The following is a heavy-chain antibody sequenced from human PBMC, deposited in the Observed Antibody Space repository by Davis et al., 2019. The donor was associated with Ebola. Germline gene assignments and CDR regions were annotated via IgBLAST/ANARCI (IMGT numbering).Heavy chain of an antibody. V-gene: IGHV1-8*01. CDR2: MNPNSGNT. CDR1: GYTFTSYD. Sequence: ASVKVSCKASGYTFTSYDINWVRQATGQGLEWMGWMNPNSGNTGYAQKFQGRVTMTRNTSISTAYMELSSLRSEDTAVYYCAIEGGLWFRQIYGMDVWGQGTTVTVSS. CDR3: AIEGGLWFRQIYGMDV. D-gene: IGHD3-10*01. J-gene: IGHJ6*02.